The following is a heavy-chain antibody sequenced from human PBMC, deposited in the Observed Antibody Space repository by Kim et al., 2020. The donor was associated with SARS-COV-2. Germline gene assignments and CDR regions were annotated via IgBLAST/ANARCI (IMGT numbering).Heavy chain of an antibody. CDR3: ARPGSSIGRFYFDY. V-gene: IGHV4-39*01. D-gene: IGHD3-10*01. Sequence: SETLSLTCTVSGGSISSSSHYWGWIRQPPGKGLEWIGSIYYSGNTYYNPSLKSRVTMSVDTSKNQFSLKLSSVTAADTAVYYCARPGSSIGRFYFDYWG. J-gene: IGHJ4*01. CDR1: GGSISSSSHY. CDR2: IYYSGNT.